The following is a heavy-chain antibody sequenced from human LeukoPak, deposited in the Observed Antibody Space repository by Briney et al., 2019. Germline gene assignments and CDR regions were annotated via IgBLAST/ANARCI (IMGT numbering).Heavy chain of an antibody. Sequence: SQTLSLTCTVSGGSISSGSYYWSWIRQPAEKGLEWIGRIYTSGSTNYNPSLKSRVTISVDTSKNQFSLKLSSVTAADTAVYYCASSVKGVQYWGQGTLVTVSS. CDR1: GGSISSGSYY. CDR3: ASSVKGVQY. J-gene: IGHJ4*02. CDR2: IYTSGST. V-gene: IGHV4-61*02. D-gene: IGHD3-10*01.